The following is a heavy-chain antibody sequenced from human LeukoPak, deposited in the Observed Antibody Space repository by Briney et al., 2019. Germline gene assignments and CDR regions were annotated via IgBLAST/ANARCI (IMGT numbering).Heavy chain of an antibody. J-gene: IGHJ4*02. Sequence: GGSLRLSCAASGFTFSSYSMNWVRQAPGKGLEWVSSISSSSSYIYYADSVKGRCTISRDNAKNSLYLQMNSLRAEDTAVYYCAREVDGIAVAGNDYFDYWGQGTLVTVSS. V-gene: IGHV3-21*01. D-gene: IGHD6-19*01. CDR1: GFTFSSYS. CDR3: AREVDGIAVAGNDYFDY. CDR2: ISSSSSYI.